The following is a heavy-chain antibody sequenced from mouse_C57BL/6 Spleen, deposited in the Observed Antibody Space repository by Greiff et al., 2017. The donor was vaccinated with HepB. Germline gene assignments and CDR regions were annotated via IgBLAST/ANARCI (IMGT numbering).Heavy chain of an antibody. CDR2: IDPATGGT. D-gene: IGHD2-3*01. Sequence: VQLQESGAELVRPGASVTLSCKASGYTFTDYVMHWVKQTPVHGLEWIGAIDPATGGTAYNQKFKGKAILTAAKSSSTTYMELRSLTSEDSAVYYCTRYEGYPPAMDYWGQGTSVTVSS. V-gene: IGHV1-15*01. J-gene: IGHJ4*01. CDR3: TRYEGYPPAMDY. CDR1: GYTFTDYV.